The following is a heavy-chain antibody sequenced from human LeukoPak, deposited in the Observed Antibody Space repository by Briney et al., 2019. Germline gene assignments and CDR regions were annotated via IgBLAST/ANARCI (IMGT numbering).Heavy chain of an antibody. CDR3: ARTYDSSGYFYLVFDL. Sequence: PGGSLRLSCAASGFTFSSYGMSWVRQAPGKGLEWVSAISGSGGSTYYADSVKGRFTISRDNAKNSLYLQMDSLRAEDTALYYCARTYDSSGYFYLVFDLWGQGTLVTVSS. CDR2: ISGSGGST. CDR1: GFTFSSYG. D-gene: IGHD3-22*01. J-gene: IGHJ4*02. V-gene: IGHV3-23*01.